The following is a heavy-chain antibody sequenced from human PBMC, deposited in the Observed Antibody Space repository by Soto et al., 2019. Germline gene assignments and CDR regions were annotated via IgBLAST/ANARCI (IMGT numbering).Heavy chain of an antibody. J-gene: IGHJ4*02. CDR3: AADEAHYYDSSGYYHFDY. CDR1: GFTFTSSA. CDR2: IVVGSGNT. V-gene: IGHV1-58*01. Sequence: QMQLVQSGPEVKKPGTSVKVSCKASGFTFTSSAVQWVRQARGQRLEWIGWIVVGSGNTNYAQKFQERVTITRDMSTSTAYMELSSLRSEDTAVYYCAADEAHYYDSSGYYHFDYWGQGTLVTVSS. D-gene: IGHD3-22*01.